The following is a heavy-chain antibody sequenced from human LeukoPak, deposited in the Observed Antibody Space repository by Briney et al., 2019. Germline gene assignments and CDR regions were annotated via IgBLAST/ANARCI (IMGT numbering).Heavy chain of an antibody. J-gene: IGHJ4*02. D-gene: IGHD2-2*01. V-gene: IGHV3-30*03. CDR1: GFTFSSYG. CDR3: VGAEGVVPAAAPVLDY. CDR2: ISYDGSNK. Sequence: PGRSLRLSCAASGFTFSSYGMHWVRQAPGKGLEWVAVISYDGSNKYYADSVKGRFTISRDNSKNTLYLQMNSLRAEDTAVYYCVGAEGVVPAAAPVLDYWGQGTLVTVSS.